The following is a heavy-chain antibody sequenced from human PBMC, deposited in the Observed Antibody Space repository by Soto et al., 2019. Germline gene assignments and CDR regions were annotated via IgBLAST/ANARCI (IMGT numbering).Heavy chain of an antibody. Sequence: QAQLQESGPGLVKPSETLSLTCTVSGGSISRYYWSWIRQPPGKGLEWIGYIYYTGSTNYNPSLKSRATIALDTSKNQFSLELSSVTAANTAVYYCAGGLDYYAGSTHALDLWGQGTMVTVSS. CDR3: AGGLDYYAGSTHALDL. D-gene: IGHD3-22*01. V-gene: IGHV4-59*01. CDR1: GGSISRYY. J-gene: IGHJ3*01. CDR2: IYYTGST.